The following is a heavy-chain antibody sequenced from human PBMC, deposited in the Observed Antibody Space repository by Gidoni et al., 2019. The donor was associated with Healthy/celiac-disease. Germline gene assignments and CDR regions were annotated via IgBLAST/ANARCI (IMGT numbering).Heavy chain of an antibody. CDR3: ASPNCTNGVCSFDD. Sequence: QLQLQESGPGLVQPSETLSLTCPVSGGSISSSSYYWGWSRQPPGKGLEWIGSTYYSGSTYHNPSLKSRVTISVDTSKNQFSLKLSSVTAADTAVYYCASPNCTNGVCSFDDWGQGTLVTVSS. D-gene: IGHD2-8*01. CDR2: TYYSGST. V-gene: IGHV4-39*01. J-gene: IGHJ4*02. CDR1: GGSISSSSYY.